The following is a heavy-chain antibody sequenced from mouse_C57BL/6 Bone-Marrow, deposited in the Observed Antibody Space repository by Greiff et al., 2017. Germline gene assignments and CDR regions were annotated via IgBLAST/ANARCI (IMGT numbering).Heavy chain of an antibody. D-gene: IGHD1-1*01. CDR2: ICSGGSYT. CDR3: ARRDCGREFAY. J-gene: IGHJ3*01. V-gene: IGHV5-6*02. Sequence: EVKLVESGGDLVKPGGSLKLSCAASGFTFSSYGMSWVRQTPDQRLEWVATICSGGSYTYYPDSVKGRFTLSRENAKNTLYLKMSSLKSEDTAMYYCARRDCGREFAYWGQGTLVTVSA. CDR1: GFTFSSYG.